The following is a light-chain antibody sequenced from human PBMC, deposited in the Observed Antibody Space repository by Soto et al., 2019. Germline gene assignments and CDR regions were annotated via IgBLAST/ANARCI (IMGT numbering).Light chain of an antibody. J-gene: IGKJ4*01. CDR2: AAS. CDR1: QSISNY. Sequence: DMEMTQSPSSLSASVGDRVTITCRASQSISNYLNWYQHKPGKVPKLLIYAASSLQSGVPTRFSGSGSRTEYTLTINRLPPEDVATYYEQQSYGTPLTFGGGTKIEIK. V-gene: IGKV1-39*01. CDR3: QQSYGTPLT.